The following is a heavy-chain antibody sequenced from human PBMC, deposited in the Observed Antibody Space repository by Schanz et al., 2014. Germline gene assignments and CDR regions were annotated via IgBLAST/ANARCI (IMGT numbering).Heavy chain of an antibody. CDR2: ISPYNGNT. CDR1: GGTFSTYT. V-gene: IGHV1-18*01. J-gene: IGHJ3*02. Sequence: QVQLVQSGAEVKKPGSSVKVSCKASGGTFSTYTISWVRQAPGQGLEWMGWISPYNGNTNYAQKLQGRVTMTADTSTSTAYMDLRSLRSDDTAVYYCARGGYSYALSAFDIWGQGTMVTVSS. D-gene: IGHD5-18*01. CDR3: ARGGYSYALSAFDI.